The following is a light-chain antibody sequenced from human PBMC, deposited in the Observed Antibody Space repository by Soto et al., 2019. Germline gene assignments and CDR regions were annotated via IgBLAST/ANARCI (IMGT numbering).Light chain of an antibody. J-gene: IGKJ1*01. CDR1: QRISSH. CDR3: QQSDNSPAT. V-gene: IGKV1-39*01. Sequence: DIQMTQSPSSLSASVGDRVTITCRASQRISSHLNWYQQKPGKAPDLLIYAASSLQSGVPSRFSGSGSGTDFTLTISRLQPEDFATYYCQQSDNSPATFGQGTRVEVK. CDR2: AAS.